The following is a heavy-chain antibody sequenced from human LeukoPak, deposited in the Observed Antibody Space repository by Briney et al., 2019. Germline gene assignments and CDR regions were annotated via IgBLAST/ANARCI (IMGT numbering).Heavy chain of an antibody. CDR3: AKRKNSPGYSSLDQ. CDR1: GFTFSSFA. J-gene: IGHJ4*02. Sequence: GGSLRLSCVASGFTFSSFALDWDRQAPGRGLEWISVVSRTGSTKYYADSVKGRFTVSRDNSKNTVYLQMNSLRVDDSAVYYCAKRKNSPGYSSLDQWGQGTLVTVSS. D-gene: IGHD2-15*01. V-gene: IGHV3-23*01. CDR2: VSRTGSTK.